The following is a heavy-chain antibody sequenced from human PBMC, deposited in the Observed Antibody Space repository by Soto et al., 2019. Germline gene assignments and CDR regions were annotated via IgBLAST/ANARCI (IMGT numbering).Heavy chain of an antibody. V-gene: IGHV4-31*02. CDR2: IYYSGST. J-gene: IGHJ5*02. Sequence: LCGGSISSGGYYWSWIRQHPGKGLEWIGYIYYSGSTYYNPSLKSRVTISVDTSKNQFSLKLSSVTAADTAVYYCARDNIWSGSGWFDPWGQGTLVTVSS. D-gene: IGHD3-3*01. CDR1: GGSISSGGYY. CDR3: ARDNIWSGSGWFDP.